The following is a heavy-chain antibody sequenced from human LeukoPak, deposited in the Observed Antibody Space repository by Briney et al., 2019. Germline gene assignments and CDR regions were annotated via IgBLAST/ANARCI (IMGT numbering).Heavy chain of an antibody. D-gene: IGHD3-9*01. J-gene: IGHJ3*02. V-gene: IGHV4-39*07. CDR2: IYYSGST. CDR1: GGSISSSNYY. Sequence: SETLSLTCIVSGGSISSSNYYWGWIRQPPGKGLEWIGTIYYSGSTYYNASLKSRVTISVDTSKNQFSLKLSSVTAADTAVYYCARGPNILRYFDWLKRDAFDIWGQGTMVTVSS. CDR3: ARGPNILRYFDWLKRDAFDI.